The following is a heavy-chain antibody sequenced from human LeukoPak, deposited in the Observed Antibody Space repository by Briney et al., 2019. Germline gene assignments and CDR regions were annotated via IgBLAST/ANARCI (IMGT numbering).Heavy chain of an antibody. CDR3: ARPSRSEWLPSTFEY. D-gene: IGHD5-12*01. Sequence: GGSLRLSCAAFGFTFGDYGMSWFRQAPGKGLEWVGFIRSKVYGATTEYAASVKGRFTIPTDDSQSIAYLPMNSLKTEDTAVYFCARPSRSEWLPSTFEYWGQGTRVTVSS. CDR1: GFTFGDYG. CDR2: IRSKVYGATT. J-gene: IGHJ4*02. V-gene: IGHV3-49*03.